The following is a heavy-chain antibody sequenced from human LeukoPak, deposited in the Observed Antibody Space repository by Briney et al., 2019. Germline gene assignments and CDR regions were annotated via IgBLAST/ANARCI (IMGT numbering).Heavy chain of an antibody. D-gene: IGHD6-13*01. J-gene: IGHJ4*02. V-gene: IGHV3-30*02. CDR2: IRYDGSNK. Sequence: PGGSLRLSCAASGFTFSSYGMHWVRQAPGKGLGWVAFIRYDGSNKYYADSVKGRFTISRDNSKNTLYLQMNSLRAEDTAVYYCAKGIEKQQLAPDYWGQGTLVTVSS. CDR3: AKGIEKQQLAPDY. CDR1: GFTFSSYG.